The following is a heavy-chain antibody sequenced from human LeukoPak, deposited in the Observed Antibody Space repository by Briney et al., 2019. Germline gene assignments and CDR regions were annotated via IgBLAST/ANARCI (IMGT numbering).Heavy chain of an antibody. Sequence: GESLKISCQGSGCGFTSYWIGWVRPMPGKGLEWMGIIYPGDSDTRYSPSFQGQVSISADKSISTAYLQWSSLKASDTAMYYCARHLQLGDYFDYWGQGTLVTVSS. D-gene: IGHD1-1*01. CDR3: ARHLQLGDYFDY. V-gene: IGHV5-51*01. J-gene: IGHJ4*02. CDR1: GCGFTSYW. CDR2: IYPGDSDT.